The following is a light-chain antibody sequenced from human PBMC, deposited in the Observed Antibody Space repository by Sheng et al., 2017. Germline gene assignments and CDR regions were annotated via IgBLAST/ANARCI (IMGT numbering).Light chain of an antibody. CDR2: QDN. CDR1: KLGNKY. CDR3: QAWDSSTVV. V-gene: IGLV3-1*01. Sequence: SYDLTQPPSVSVSPGQTARITCSGDKLGNKYVCWYQQRPGQSPVLVIYQDNKRPSGIPERFSGSNSGNTATLTITGTQAMDEADYYCQAWDSSTVVFGGGTKLTVL. J-gene: IGLJ2*01.